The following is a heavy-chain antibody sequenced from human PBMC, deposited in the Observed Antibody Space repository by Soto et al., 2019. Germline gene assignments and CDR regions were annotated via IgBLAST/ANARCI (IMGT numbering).Heavy chain of an antibody. CDR3: ARHGEQQLEDYYYGMDV. CDR1: GGSISSSSYY. J-gene: IGHJ6*02. Sequence: SETLSLTCAVYGGSISSSSYYWGWIRQPPGKGLEWIGSIYYSGSTYYNPSLKSRITISVDTSKNQFSLKLSSVTAADTAVYYCARHGEQQLEDYYYGMDVWGQGTTVTVSS. CDR2: IYYSGST. V-gene: IGHV4-39*01. D-gene: IGHD6-13*01.